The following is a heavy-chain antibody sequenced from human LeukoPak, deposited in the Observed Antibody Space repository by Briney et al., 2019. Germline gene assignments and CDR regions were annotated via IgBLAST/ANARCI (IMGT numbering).Heavy chain of an antibody. Sequence: SVKVSCKASGGTFSSYAISWVRQAPGQGLEWMGRIIPIFGTANYAQKFQGRVTITTDESTSTAYMELGSLRSDDMAVYYCARDRVYDYSNPRGFDYWGQGTLVTVSS. V-gene: IGHV1-69*05. CDR1: GGTFSSYA. CDR2: IIPIFGTA. J-gene: IGHJ4*02. CDR3: ARDRVYDYSNPRGFDY. D-gene: IGHD4-11*01.